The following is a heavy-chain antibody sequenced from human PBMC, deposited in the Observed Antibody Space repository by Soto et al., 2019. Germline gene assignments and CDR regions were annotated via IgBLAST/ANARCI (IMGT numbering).Heavy chain of an antibody. V-gene: IGHV4-30-4*08. CDR3: ARTTKYDYIWVTSRPDPPTFDY. CDR1: GDAVSSDEYY. Sequence: ASETLSLTCTVSGDAVSSDEYYWSWIRQHSGKGLEWIGSIFYSGSTYYNPSLKSRVTISVDTSKIQFSLRLNSVTAADTAVYYCARTTKYDYIWVTSRPDPPTFDYWGQGTLVTVSS. D-gene: IGHD3-16*02. J-gene: IGHJ4*02. CDR2: IFYSGST.